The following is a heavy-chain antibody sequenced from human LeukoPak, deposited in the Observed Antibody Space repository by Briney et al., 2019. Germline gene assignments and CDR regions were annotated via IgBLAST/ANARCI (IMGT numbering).Heavy chain of an antibody. CDR1: GFTFSSYS. CDR2: ICSSSSYI. Sequence: PGGSLRLSCAASGFTFSSYSMNWVRQAPGKGLEWVSSICSSSSYIYYADSVKGRFTISRDNAKNSLYLQMNGLRAEDTAVYYCARGDSGWYHPLDYWGQGTLVTVSS. V-gene: IGHV3-21*01. D-gene: IGHD6-19*01. CDR3: ARGDSGWYHPLDY. J-gene: IGHJ4*02.